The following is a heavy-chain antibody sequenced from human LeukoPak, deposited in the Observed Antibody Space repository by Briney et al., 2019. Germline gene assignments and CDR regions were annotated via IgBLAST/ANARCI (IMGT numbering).Heavy chain of an antibody. CDR2: VSADGSST. CDR3: TRDKYGGTFDP. J-gene: IGHJ5*02. D-gene: IGHD2-15*01. CDR1: GFSFRSYC. Sequence: GESLRLSCVASGFSFRSYCMHWVRQVPGKGLVLVSRVSADGSSTSYADSVKGRLTISRDNARNTVDLQMSGLRAEDTAIYYCTRDKYGGTFDPWGQGTLVTVSS. V-gene: IGHV3-74*01.